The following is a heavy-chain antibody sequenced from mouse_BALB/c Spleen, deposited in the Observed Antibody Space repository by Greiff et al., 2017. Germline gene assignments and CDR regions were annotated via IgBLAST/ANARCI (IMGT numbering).Heavy chain of an antibody. V-gene: IGHV7-3*02. CDR3: ARDKGNYYAMDY. D-gene: IGHD2-1*01. Sequence: EVQLVESGGGLVQPGGSLRLSCATSGFTFTDYYMSWVRQPPGKALEWLGFIRNKANGYTTEYSASVKGRFTISRDNSQSILYLQMNTLRAEDSATYYCARDKGNYYAMDYWGQGTSVTVSS. J-gene: IGHJ4*01. CDR1: GFTFTDYY. CDR2: IRNKANGYTT.